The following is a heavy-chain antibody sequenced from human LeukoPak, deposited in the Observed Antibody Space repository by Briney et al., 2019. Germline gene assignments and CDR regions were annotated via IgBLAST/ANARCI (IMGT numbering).Heavy chain of an antibody. D-gene: IGHD1-26*01. J-gene: IGHJ4*02. V-gene: IGHV4-39*02. CDR1: GGSIITRSYF. Sequence: SETLSLTCTVSGGSIITRSYFWGWIRQAPGKGLEWIGSIADSGSTYYNPSLKSRVTMSVDTSKNQFFLKLNSVTAADTAVYYCARGRPYSGGYHLDYWGQGTLVTVSA. CDR3: ARGRPYSGGYHLDY. CDR2: IADSGST.